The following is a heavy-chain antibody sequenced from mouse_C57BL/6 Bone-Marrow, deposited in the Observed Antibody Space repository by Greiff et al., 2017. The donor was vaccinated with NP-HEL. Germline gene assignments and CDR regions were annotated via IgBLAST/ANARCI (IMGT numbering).Heavy chain of an antibody. CDR3: AKYSNYFWYFDV. J-gene: IGHJ1*03. CDR2: INPNKGGT. D-gene: IGHD2-5*01. CDR1: GDTGTDYD. Sequence: VQLQQSGPELVKPGASVKISCKASGDTGTDYDRNGVKKSQGKRLERMGDINPNKGGTSYNQKFKGKATLTVDKSSSTAYMELRSLTSEDSAVYYCAKYSNYFWYFDVWGTGTTVTVSS. V-gene: IGHV1-26*01.